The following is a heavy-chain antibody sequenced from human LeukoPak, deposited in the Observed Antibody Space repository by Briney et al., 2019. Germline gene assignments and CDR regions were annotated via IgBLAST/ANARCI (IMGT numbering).Heavy chain of an antibody. CDR1: GFTFSDYE. CDR3: ARDPTPIVPD. V-gene: IGHV3-21*01. J-gene: IGHJ4*02. Sequence: GGSLRLSCAVSGFTFSDYEMNWVRQAPGKGLEWVSSISSSSSYIYYADSVKGRFTISRDNAKNSLYLQMNSLRAEDTAVYYCARDPTPIVPDWGQGTLVTVSS. CDR2: ISSSSSYI. D-gene: IGHD1-26*01.